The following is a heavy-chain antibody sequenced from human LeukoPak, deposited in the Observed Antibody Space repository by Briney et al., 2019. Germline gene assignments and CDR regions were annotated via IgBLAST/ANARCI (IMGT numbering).Heavy chain of an antibody. CDR3: AREFCTVSNCYQFSLGY. CDR2: INGIGGKE. D-gene: IGHD2-21*02. J-gene: IGHJ4*02. Sequence: GGSLRLSCTTSGFSFSTYTMHWVRQAPGKGLEYVSNINGIGGKEYYANSVKGRFTISRDNFKNTLYLEMGSLTPEDMAVYFCAREFCTVSNCYQFSLGYWGQGTLVTVSS. CDR1: GFSFSTYT. V-gene: IGHV3-64*01.